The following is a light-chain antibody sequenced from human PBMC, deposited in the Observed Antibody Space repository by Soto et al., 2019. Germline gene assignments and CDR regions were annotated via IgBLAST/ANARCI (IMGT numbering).Light chain of an antibody. CDR1: QSLVYSDGNTY. Sequence: DIVMTQTPLSSPVTLGQPASISCRSSQSLVYSDGNTYLSWLQQRPGQPPRLLIYQVSNRFSGVPDQFSGSGAGTDFTLKISRVEAGDVGVYYCWQFSHFPRTFGQGTKGEFK. CDR3: WQFSHFPRT. V-gene: IGKV2-24*01. J-gene: IGKJ1*01. CDR2: QVS.